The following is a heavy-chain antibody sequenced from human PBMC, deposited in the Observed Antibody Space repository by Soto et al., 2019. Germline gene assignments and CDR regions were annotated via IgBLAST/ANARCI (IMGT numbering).Heavy chain of an antibody. CDR2: IIPIFGTA. V-gene: IGHV1-69*13. D-gene: IGHD3-3*01. Sequence: SVKVSCKASGGTFSSYAISWVRQAPGQGLEWMGGIIPIFGTANYAQKFQGRVTITADESTSTAYMELSSLRSEDTAVYYCARDDAPAGYYDFWSGYQPFFDYWGQ. CDR1: GGTFSSYA. CDR3: ARDDAPAGYYDFWSGYQPFFDY. J-gene: IGHJ4*02.